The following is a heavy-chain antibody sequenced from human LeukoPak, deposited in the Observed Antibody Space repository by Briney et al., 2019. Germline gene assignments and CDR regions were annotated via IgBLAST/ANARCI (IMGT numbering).Heavy chain of an antibody. CDR1: GYSFTSYW. J-gene: IGHJ4*02. CDR3: ARHSAPITIFGVVMTPGGTNDY. V-gene: IGHV5-51*01. CDR2: IYPGDSDT. Sequence: GESLKISCKGSGYSFTSYWIGWVRQMPGKGLEWMGIIYPGDSDTRYSSSFQGQVTISADKSISTAYLQWSSLKASDTAMYYCARHSAPITIFGVVMTPGGTNDYWGQGTLVTVSS. D-gene: IGHD3-3*01.